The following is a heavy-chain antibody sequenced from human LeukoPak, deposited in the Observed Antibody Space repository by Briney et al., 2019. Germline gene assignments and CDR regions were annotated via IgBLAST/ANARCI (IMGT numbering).Heavy chain of an antibody. Sequence: GASVKVTCKASGYAFTGYYMNWVRQAPGQGLEWMGWIDPNSGGTYYAQKFQGRVTMTRDTSISTVYMELSRLRSDDTAVYYCARHYYYDSSIRGYFDYWGQGTLVTVSS. J-gene: IGHJ4*02. CDR1: GYAFTGYY. CDR2: IDPNSGGT. D-gene: IGHD3-22*01. CDR3: ARHYYYDSSIRGYFDY. V-gene: IGHV1-2*02.